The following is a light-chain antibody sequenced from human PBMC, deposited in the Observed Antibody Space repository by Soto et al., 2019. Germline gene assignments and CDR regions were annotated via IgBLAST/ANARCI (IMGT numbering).Light chain of an antibody. CDR2: GAS. J-gene: IGKJ3*01. Sequence: EIVLTQSPGTLSLSPGERATLSCRASQSVSSSYLAWYQQKPGQAPRLLIYGASSRATVIPGRFSGSGSGTDFTLTISRLEPEVFAVYYCQQYGRSPFTFGPGTKVDIK. CDR3: QQYGRSPFT. CDR1: QSVSSSY. V-gene: IGKV3-20*01.